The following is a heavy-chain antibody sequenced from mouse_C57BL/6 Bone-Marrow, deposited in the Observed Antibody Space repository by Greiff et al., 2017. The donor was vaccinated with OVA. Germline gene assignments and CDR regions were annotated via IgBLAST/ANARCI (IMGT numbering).Heavy chain of an antibody. CDR2: IYPRSGNT. CDR3: ARKSGTYYFDY. J-gene: IGHJ2*01. CDR1: GYTFTSYG. V-gene: IGHV1-81*01. Sequence: VKLQESGAELARPGASVKLSCKASGYTFTSYGISWVKQRTGQGLEWIGEIYPRSGNTYYNEKFKGKATLTADKSSSTAYMELRSLTSEDSAVYFCARKSGTYYFDYWGQGTTRTVSS. D-gene: IGHD3-1*01.